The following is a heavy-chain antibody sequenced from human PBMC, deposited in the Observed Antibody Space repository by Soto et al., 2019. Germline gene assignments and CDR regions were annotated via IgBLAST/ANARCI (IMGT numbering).Heavy chain of an antibody. CDR2: IIPIFGTA. V-gene: IGHV1-69*01. D-gene: IGHD1-7*01. J-gene: IGHJ4*02. Sequence: QVQLVQSGAEVKKPGSSVKVSCKASGGTFSSYAISWVRQAPRQGLEWMGGIIPIFGTANYAQKFQGRVTITADESTSTAYMELSSLRSEDTAVYYCARAHITGTIGGFDYWGQGTLVTVSS. CDR3: ARAHITGTIGGFDY. CDR1: GGTFSSYA.